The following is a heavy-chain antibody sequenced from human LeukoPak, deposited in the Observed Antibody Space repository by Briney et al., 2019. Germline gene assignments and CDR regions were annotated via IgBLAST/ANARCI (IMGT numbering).Heavy chain of an antibody. Sequence: PGRSLRLSCTASGFTFSSYGMHWVRQAPGKGLEWVAVISYDRSNKYYADSVKGRFTISRDNSKNTLYVQMNSLRAEDTAVYYCARDPAKFWSGHDYWGQGTLVTVSS. CDR2: ISYDRSNK. CDR1: GFTFSSYG. CDR3: ARDPAKFWSGHDY. J-gene: IGHJ4*02. V-gene: IGHV3-30*03. D-gene: IGHD3-3*01.